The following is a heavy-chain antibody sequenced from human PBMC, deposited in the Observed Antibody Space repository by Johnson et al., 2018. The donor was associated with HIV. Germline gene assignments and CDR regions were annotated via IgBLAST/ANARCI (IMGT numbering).Heavy chain of an antibody. D-gene: IGHD6-13*01. V-gene: IGHV3-49*03. CDR3: SRGRYSSSWDRWDDAFDI. J-gene: IGHJ3*02. Sequence: EVQVLESGGGLVQPGRSLRLSCTASGFTFVDYAMSWFRQAPGQGLEWVGFIRSKAYDGATEYAASVKGRLTIARDDSKSIAYLQMNSLKTEDTAVYYCSRGRYSSSWDRWDDAFDIWGQGTMVTVSS. CDR2: IRSKAYDGAT. CDR1: GFTFVDYA.